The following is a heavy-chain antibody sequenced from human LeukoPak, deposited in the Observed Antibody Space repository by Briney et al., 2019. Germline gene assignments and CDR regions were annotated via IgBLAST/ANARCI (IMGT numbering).Heavy chain of an antibody. D-gene: IGHD6-6*01. CDR2: ISSSSSYI. J-gene: IGHJ6*03. CDR3: ARAGPHSSSSTYMDV. Sequence: GGSLRLSCAASGFTFSSYSMNWVRQAPGKGLEWVSSISSSSSYIYYADSVKGRFTISRDNAKNSLYLQMNSLRAEDTAVYYCARAGPHSSSSTYMDVWGKGTTVTVSS. V-gene: IGHV3-21*01. CDR1: GFTFSSYS.